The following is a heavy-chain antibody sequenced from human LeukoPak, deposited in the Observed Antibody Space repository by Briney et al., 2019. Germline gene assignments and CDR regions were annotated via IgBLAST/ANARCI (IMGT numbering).Heavy chain of an antibody. CDR3: AKVWSYYDFWSGYT. D-gene: IGHD3-3*01. Sequence: GGSLRLSCAASGFTFSSYAMSWVRQAPGKGLGWVSAISGSGGSTYYADSVKGRFTISRDNSKNTLYLQMNSLRAEDTAVYYCAKVWSYYDFWSGYTWGQGTLVTVSS. CDR1: GFTFSSYA. V-gene: IGHV3-23*01. J-gene: IGHJ5*02. CDR2: ISGSGGST.